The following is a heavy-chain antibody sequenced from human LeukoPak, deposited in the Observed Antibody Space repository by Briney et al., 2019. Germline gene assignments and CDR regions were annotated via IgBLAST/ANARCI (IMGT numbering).Heavy chain of an antibody. CDR1: GFTFSSYG. CDR2: ISYDGSNK. V-gene: IGHV3-30*03. J-gene: IGHJ6*02. CDR3: ARVRYYYGSGSYYNAPPYYYYGMDV. D-gene: IGHD3-10*01. Sequence: GGSLRLSCAVSGFTFSSYGMHWVRQAPGKGLEWVAGISYDGSNKYYADSVKGRFTISRDNSKNTLYLQMNSLRAEDTAVYYCARVRYYYGSGSYYNAPPYYYYGMDVWGQGTTVTVSS.